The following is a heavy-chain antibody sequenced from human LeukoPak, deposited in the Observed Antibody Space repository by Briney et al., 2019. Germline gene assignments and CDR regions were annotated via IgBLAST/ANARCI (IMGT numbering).Heavy chain of an antibody. CDR3: ARGAGWYDY. CDR2: IHYTGRT. J-gene: IGHJ4*02. Sequence: SETLSLTCAVSGGSISSHYWSWLRQPPGEGLEWIAYIHYTGRTNYNPSLKGRVTISVDTSNSQFSLNLNSVTAADTAVYYCARGAGWYDYWGQGILVTVSS. D-gene: IGHD6-19*01. V-gene: IGHV4-59*11. CDR1: GGSISSHY.